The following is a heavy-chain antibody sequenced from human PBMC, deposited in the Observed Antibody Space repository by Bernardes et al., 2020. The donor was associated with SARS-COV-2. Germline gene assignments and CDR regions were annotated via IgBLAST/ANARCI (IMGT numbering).Heavy chain of an antibody. V-gene: IGHV4-34*01. CDR1: GGSFSGYY. Sequence: ETLSLTCAVYGGSFSGYYWSWIRQPPGKGLEWIGEINHSGSTNYNPSLKSRVTISVDTSKNQFSLKLSSVTAADTAVYYCARGDIVVVPAAMDYYYYGMDVWGQGTTVTVSS. CDR2: INHSGST. J-gene: IGHJ6*02. D-gene: IGHD2-2*01. CDR3: ARGDIVVVPAAMDYYYYGMDV.